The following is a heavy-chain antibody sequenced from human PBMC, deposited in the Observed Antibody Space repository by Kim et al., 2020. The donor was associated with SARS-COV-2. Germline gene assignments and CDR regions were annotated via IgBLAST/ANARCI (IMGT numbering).Heavy chain of an antibody. Sequence: SETLSLTCIVSGDSISSSHWNWLRQPPGKGLEWIGHMHYSGSTNYNPSLKSRVTISIDTSKNHFSLSLSSVTAADTAVYYCARYVFGFGLHPWGQGTLVT. J-gene: IGHJ5*02. CDR1: GDSISSSH. D-gene: IGHD3-10*02. V-gene: IGHV4-59*08. CDR3: ARYVFGFGLHP. CDR2: MHYSGST.